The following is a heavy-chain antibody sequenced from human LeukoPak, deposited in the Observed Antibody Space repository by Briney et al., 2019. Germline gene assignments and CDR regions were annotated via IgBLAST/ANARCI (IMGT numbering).Heavy chain of an antibody. D-gene: IGHD2-15*01. V-gene: IGHV3-13*05. CDR3: ARGGCSGGSCYPRYYYGMDV. CDR1: GFTFSSYD. Sequence: GRSLRPSCAASGFTFSSYDMHWVRQATGKGLEWVSAIGTAGDPYYPGSVKGRFTISRENAKNSLYLQMNSLRAGDTAVYYCARGGCSGGSCYPRYYYGMDVWGKGTTVTVSS. J-gene: IGHJ6*04. CDR2: IGTAGDP.